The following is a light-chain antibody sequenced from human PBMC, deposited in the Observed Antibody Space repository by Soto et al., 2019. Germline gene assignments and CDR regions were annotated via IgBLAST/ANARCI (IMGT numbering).Light chain of an antibody. J-gene: IGKJ5*01. CDR2: GAS. CDR3: QQSYSCPPT. V-gene: IGKV1-39*01. Sequence: DIQMTQCTSSVSASVGDRVTITCRAGQDMCYYAKWYQVKPGKAPKVLICGASNLQSGVPSRFSGSESGTDFTLTISSLQPEDFAIYYCQQSYSCPPTFGEGTRLEIK. CDR1: QDMCYY.